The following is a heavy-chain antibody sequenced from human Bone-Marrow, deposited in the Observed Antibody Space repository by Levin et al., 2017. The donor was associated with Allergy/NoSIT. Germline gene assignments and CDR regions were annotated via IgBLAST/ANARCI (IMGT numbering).Heavy chain of an antibody. V-gene: IGHV4-39*07. J-gene: IGHJ4*02. CDR2: IYYTGST. CDR3: ARVGESTKKIDS. CDR1: GGSISTSSYY. Sequence: SQTLSLTCTVSGGSISTSSYYWGWIRQPPGKGLEWIGNIYYTGSTSYNPSLKSRVTISINTSKDQFSLKLSSVTAADTAVYSCARVGESTKKIDSWGQGALVTVSS. D-gene: IGHD1-26*01.